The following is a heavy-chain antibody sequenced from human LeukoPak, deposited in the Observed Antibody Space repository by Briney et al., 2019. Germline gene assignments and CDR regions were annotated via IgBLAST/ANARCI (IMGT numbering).Heavy chain of an antibody. Sequence: GGSLRLSCAASGFTFSAFWMSWVRQAPGKGLEWVANIKQDGSEKYYVDSVKGRFTISRDNAKDSLYLHMSSLRAEDTAVYYCATLGYYYDSSGYSPSFNYWGQGTLVTVSS. CDR3: ATLGYYYDSSGYSPSFNY. D-gene: IGHD3-22*01. V-gene: IGHV3-7*01. J-gene: IGHJ4*02. CDR1: GFTFSAFW. CDR2: IKQDGSEK.